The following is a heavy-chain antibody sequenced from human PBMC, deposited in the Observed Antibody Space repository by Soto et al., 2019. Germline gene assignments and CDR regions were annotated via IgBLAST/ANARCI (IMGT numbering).Heavy chain of an antibody. D-gene: IGHD3-22*01. CDR3: ARDMYYYDSSGSIVIDY. V-gene: IGHV3-33*01. J-gene: IGHJ4*02. Sequence: GGSLRLSCAASGFTFSSYGMHWVRQAPGKGLEWVAVIWYDGSNKYYADSVKGRFTISRDNSKNTLYLQMNSLRAEDTAVYYCARDMYYYDSSGSIVIDYWGQGTRVTVSS. CDR1: GFTFSSYG. CDR2: IWYDGSNK.